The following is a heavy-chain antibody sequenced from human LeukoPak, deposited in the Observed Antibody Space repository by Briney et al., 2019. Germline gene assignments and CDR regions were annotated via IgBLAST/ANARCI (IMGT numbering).Heavy chain of an antibody. CDR2: VYYSGST. V-gene: IGHV4-39*01. D-gene: IGHD2-2*01. CDR1: GGSISSSSYY. J-gene: IGHJ5*02. CDR3: ARGYQLLWGGWFDP. Sequence: SETLSLTRTVSGGSISSSSYYWSWIRQPPGQGLEWIGSVYYSGSTYYNPSLKSRVTISVDTSKNQFSLKLSSVTAADTAVYYCARGYQLLWGGWFDPWGQGTLVTVSS.